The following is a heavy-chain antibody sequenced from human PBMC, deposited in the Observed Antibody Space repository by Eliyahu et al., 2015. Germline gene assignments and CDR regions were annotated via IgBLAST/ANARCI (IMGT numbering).Heavy chain of an antibody. CDR1: XFXFSSXA. D-gene: IGHD4-17*01. CDR2: ISGSGGST. V-gene: IGHV3-23*01. Sequence: EVQLLXSGGGLVQPGGSLRLSCAASXFXFSSXALSWVRXAXRKGLEWVSAISGSGGSTYYADSVKGRFTISRDNSKNTLYLQMNSLRAEDTAVYYCAKEFYGDYPLGGDYWGQGTLVTVSS. CDR3: AKEFYGDYPLGGDY. J-gene: IGHJ4*02.